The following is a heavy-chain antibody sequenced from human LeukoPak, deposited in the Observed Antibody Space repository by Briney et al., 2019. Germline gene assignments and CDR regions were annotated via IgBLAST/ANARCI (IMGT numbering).Heavy chain of an antibody. V-gene: IGHV1-46*01. D-gene: IGHD2-8*01. Sequence: GASVKVSCKASGYNFISYYMHWVRQAAGQGLEWMGIINPSGGSISYAQKFQDRVTMTRDTSTSTVYMELSSLKSEDTAVYYCAREDVVLVDAVRYYYYGMDVWGQGTTVTVSS. J-gene: IGHJ6*02. CDR2: INPSGGSI. CDR1: GYNFISYY. CDR3: AREDVVLVDAVRYYYYGMDV.